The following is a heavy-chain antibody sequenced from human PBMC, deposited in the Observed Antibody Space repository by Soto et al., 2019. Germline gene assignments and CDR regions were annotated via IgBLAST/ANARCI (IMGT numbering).Heavy chain of an antibody. CDR2: IYYSGST. J-gene: IGHJ4*02. CDR3: AVHCSGGSCYITGFDY. CDR1: GGSISSSSYY. Sequence: QLQLQESGPGLVKPSETLSLTCTVSGGSISSSSYYWGWIRQPPGKGLEWIGSIYYSGSTYYNPSLKSRVTISVDTSKNQCSLKLSSVTAADTAVYYCAVHCSGGSCYITGFDYWGQGTLVTVSS. V-gene: IGHV4-39*01. D-gene: IGHD2-15*01.